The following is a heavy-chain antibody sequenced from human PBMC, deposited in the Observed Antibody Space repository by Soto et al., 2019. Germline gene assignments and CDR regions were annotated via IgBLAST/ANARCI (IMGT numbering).Heavy chain of an antibody. CDR2: IKEDGSEI. D-gene: IGHD3-3*01. Sequence: EVQLVESGGGLVQPGGPLRLSCSASGFAFSSHWMTWVRQAPGKGLEWVANIKEDGSEIFYADSMKGRFTASRDNARNSLSLDLSGLGAEDTALYYCARVDFWSGFWGLDYWGQGTLVTVSS. CDR3: ARVDFWSGFWGLDY. CDR1: GFAFSSHW. V-gene: IGHV3-7*01. J-gene: IGHJ4*02.